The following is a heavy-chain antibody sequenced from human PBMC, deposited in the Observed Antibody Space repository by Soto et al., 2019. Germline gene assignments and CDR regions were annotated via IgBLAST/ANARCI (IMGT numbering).Heavy chain of an antibody. V-gene: IGHV4-59*08. CDR2: IYYSGST. Sequence: SETLSLTCTVSGGSISSYYWSWIRQPPGKGLEWIGYIYYSGSTNYNPSLKSRVTISVDTSKNQLSLKLSPVTAADTAVYYCARRYGYYFDYWGQGTLVTVSS. CDR3: ARRYGYYFDY. D-gene: IGHD4-17*01. CDR1: GGSISSYY. J-gene: IGHJ4*02.